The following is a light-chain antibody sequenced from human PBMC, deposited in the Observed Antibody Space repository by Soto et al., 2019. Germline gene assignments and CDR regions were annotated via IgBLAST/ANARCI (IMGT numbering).Light chain of an antibody. CDR1: QSISVW. J-gene: IGKJ1*01. Sequence: DIQMTQSPSTLSASVGDRVTITCRASQSISVWLAWYQQKAGEAPKLLIYDVSSLQSGVPSRFSGSGSGKEFTLTINSLQPDDFATYYCQQYYTNEGTFGQGTKVEIK. CDR2: DVS. CDR3: QQYYTNEGT. V-gene: IGKV1-5*01.